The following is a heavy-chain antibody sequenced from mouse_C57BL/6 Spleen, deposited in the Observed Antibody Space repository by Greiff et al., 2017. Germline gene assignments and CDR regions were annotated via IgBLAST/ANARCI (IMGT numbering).Heavy chain of an antibody. CDR3: VPNNWDLFDY. Sequence: QVQLQQSGAELARPGASVKPSSQASGYIFTSFGISWVTQSTGQGFEWIGEFYPRSGNTYYNEKFKGKATLTADKSSITAYMELRSLTSEDSAVYFCVPNNWDLFDYWGQGTTLTVSS. CDR1: GYIFTSFG. D-gene: IGHD4-1*01. CDR2: FYPRSGNT. J-gene: IGHJ2*01. V-gene: IGHV1-81*01.